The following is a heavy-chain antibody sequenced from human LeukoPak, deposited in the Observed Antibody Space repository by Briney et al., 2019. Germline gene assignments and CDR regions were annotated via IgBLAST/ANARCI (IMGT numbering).Heavy chain of an antibody. CDR1: GYTVTGYF. Sequence: ASVKVSCKASGYTVTGYFMHWMRQAPGQGLEWMGWMNPNSGGTNYAQKFQGRVTMTRDTSISTAYMELSRLRSDDTAVYYCARASMIVDAFDIWGQGTMVTVSS. CDR3: ARASMIVDAFDI. CDR2: MNPNSGGT. V-gene: IGHV1-2*02. J-gene: IGHJ3*02. D-gene: IGHD3-22*01.